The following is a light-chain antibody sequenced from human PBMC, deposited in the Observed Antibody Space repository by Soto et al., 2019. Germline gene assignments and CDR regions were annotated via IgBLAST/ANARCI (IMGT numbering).Light chain of an antibody. CDR2: WAS. Sequence: VMTQSPDSLAVSLGDRATINCKSSQSVLLRSDNRNFLAWYQQKPRQPPRLLIYWASTRESGVPDRFSGSGSGTDFTLTISSLQAEDVAIYYCQQYYSIPYTFGQGTKLEIK. J-gene: IGKJ2*01. CDR1: QSVLLRSDNRNF. CDR3: QQYYSIPYT. V-gene: IGKV4-1*01.